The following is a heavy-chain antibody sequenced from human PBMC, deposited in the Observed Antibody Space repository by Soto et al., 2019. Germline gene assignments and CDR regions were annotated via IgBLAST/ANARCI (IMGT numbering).Heavy chain of an antibody. CDR1: GGSFSGYY. V-gene: IGHV4-34*01. D-gene: IGHD3-10*01. J-gene: IGHJ5*02. Sequence: QVQLQQWGAGLLKPSETLSLTCAVYGGSFSGYYWSWIRQPPGKGLEWIGEINHSGSTNYNPSLKSRFTISVDTSKNQFSLKLSSVTAADTAVYYCARGRYYGSGSYWFDPWGQGTLVTVSS. CDR2: INHSGST. CDR3: ARGRYYGSGSYWFDP.